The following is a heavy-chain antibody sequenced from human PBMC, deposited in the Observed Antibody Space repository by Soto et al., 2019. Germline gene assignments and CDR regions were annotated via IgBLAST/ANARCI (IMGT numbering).Heavy chain of an antibody. V-gene: IGHV1-69*13. Sequence: SVKVSCKASGGTFSSHAISWVRQAPGQGLEWMGGIFPILGTANYAQRFQGRVTITADESTSTAYMELSSLRSEDTAVYYCAAGDSQSLYYYDMHVWGQGTTVTSP. CDR1: GGTFSSHA. CDR2: IFPILGTA. CDR3: AAGDSQSLYYYDMHV. J-gene: IGHJ6*02. D-gene: IGHD7-27*01.